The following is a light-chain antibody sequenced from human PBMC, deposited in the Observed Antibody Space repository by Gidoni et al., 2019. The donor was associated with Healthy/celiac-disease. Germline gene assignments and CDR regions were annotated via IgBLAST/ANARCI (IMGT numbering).Light chain of an antibody. CDR1: QGISNS. CDR3: QQYYNTLTWT. V-gene: IGKV1-NL1*01. CDR2: AAS. Sequence: DIQLTQSPSSLSASVGDRVTITCRASQGISNSLAWYQQKPGKAPKLLLYAASRLESGVPARFSGSGSGTDYTLTISSLQPEDFAAYYCQQYYNTLTWTFGQGTKVEIK. J-gene: IGKJ1*01.